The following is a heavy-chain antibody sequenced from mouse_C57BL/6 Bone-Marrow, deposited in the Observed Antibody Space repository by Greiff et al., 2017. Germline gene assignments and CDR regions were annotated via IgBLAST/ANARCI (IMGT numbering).Heavy chain of an antibody. CDR3: ARGDTTAVWYFDV. CDR2: IDPSDSYT. J-gene: IGHJ1*03. V-gene: IGHV1-69*01. D-gene: IGHD1-2*01. CDR1: GYTFTSYW. Sequence: QVQLQQPGAELVMPGASVKLSCKASGYTFTSYWMHWVKQRPGQGLEWIGEIDPSDSYTNYNQKFKGKTTLTVDKSSSTAYMQFSSLTSEDSAVYYCARGDTTAVWYFDVWGTGTTVTVSS.